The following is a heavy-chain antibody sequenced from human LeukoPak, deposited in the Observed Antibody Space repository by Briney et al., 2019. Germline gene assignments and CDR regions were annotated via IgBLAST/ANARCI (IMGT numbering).Heavy chain of an antibody. Sequence: PSETLSLTCTVSGGSISSYYWSWIRQPPGKGLEWIGYIYYSGSTNYNPSLKSRVTISVDTSKNQFSLKLSSVTAADTAVYYCARDSGWSGFDYWGQGTLVTVSS. CDR1: GGSISSYY. J-gene: IGHJ4*02. V-gene: IGHV4-59*12. CDR2: IYYSGST. D-gene: IGHD6-19*01. CDR3: ARDSGWSGFDY.